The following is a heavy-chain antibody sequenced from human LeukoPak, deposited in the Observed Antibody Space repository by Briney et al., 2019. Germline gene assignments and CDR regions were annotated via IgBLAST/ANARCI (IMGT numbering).Heavy chain of an antibody. Sequence: ASVKVSCKASGYTFTSYYMHWVRQAPGQGLEWMGIINPSGGSTSYAQKFQGRVTMTRDLSTSTDYMELSRLRSEDTAVYYCARDNSVEDTAWWFDPWGQGTLVTVSS. CDR1: GYTFTSYY. CDR3: ARDNSVEDTAWWFDP. J-gene: IGHJ5*02. CDR2: INPSGGST. D-gene: IGHD4-23*01. V-gene: IGHV1-46*01.